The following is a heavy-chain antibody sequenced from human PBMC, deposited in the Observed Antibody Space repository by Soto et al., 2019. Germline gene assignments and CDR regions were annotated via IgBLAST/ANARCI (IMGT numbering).Heavy chain of an antibody. D-gene: IGHD5-12*01. J-gene: IGHJ4*02. CDR2: VYYSGGT. CDR1: GGSIGSSRSF. V-gene: IGHV4-39*02. Sequence: SETLSLTCNVSGGSIGSSRSFWGWIRQPPGRGLELLGSVYYSGGTYYNPSLESRVTVSVDTSKNQFSLRVSSVTVAETAVYYCAREVASTPRRTEIDSWGQGTLVTVSS. CDR3: AREVASTPRRTEIDS.